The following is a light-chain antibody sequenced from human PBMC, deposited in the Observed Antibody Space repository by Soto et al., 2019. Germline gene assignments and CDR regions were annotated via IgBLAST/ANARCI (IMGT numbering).Light chain of an antibody. J-gene: IGKJ1*01. V-gene: IGKV1-39*01. CDR3: QQSYSTPWT. Sequence: DVQMTQSPSSLSASVGDRITITCQAGQDISNYLNWYQQKPGKAPKLLIYAASSLQSGVPSRFSGSGSGTDFTLTISSLQPEDFATYYCQQSYSTPWTFGQGTKVDIK. CDR2: AAS. CDR1: QDISNY.